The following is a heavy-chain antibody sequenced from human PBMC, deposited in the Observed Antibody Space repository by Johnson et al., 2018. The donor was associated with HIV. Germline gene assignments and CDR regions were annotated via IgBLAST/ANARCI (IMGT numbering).Heavy chain of an antibody. CDR3: ARAPEVRGVDAFDI. V-gene: IGHV3-30*09. D-gene: IGHD3-10*01. CDR1: GFTFSSYA. CDR2: ISDDGSNE. Sequence: QVQLVESGGGVVQPGRSLRLSCAASGFTFSSYAMHWVRQAPGKGLDWVAVISDDGSNEYYADSVKGRFAISRDNSKNTLYLQMNSLRAEDTAVYYCARAPEVRGVDAFDIWGQGTMVTVSS. J-gene: IGHJ3*02.